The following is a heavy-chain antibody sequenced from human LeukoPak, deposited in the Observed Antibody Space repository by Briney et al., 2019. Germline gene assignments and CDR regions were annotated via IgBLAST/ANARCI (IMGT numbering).Heavy chain of an antibody. CDR1: GFTVSSNY. CDR2: IYSGGST. Sequence: GGSLRLSCAASGFTVSSNYMSWVRQAPGKGLEWVSVIYSGGSTYYADSVKGRFTISRHNSKNTLYLQMNSLRAEDTAVYYCASSYSYGYGEWGIFDYWGQGTLVTVSS. V-gene: IGHV3-53*04. J-gene: IGHJ4*02. D-gene: IGHD5-18*01. CDR3: ASSYSYGYGEWGIFDY.